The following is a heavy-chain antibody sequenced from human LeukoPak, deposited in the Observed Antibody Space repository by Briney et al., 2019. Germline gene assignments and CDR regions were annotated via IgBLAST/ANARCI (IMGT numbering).Heavy chain of an antibody. Sequence: ASVKVSCKASGYTFTSYDINWVRQAAGQGLEWMGWMNPNSGNAAYVQKFQGRVTMTRDTSISTAYMELSSLRSEDTAVYYCARRYYYDGSGLRLDVWGKGTPVTVSS. CDR1: GYTFTSYD. V-gene: IGHV1-8*01. J-gene: IGHJ6*04. CDR2: MNPNSGNA. CDR3: ARRYYYDGSGLRLDV. D-gene: IGHD3-22*01.